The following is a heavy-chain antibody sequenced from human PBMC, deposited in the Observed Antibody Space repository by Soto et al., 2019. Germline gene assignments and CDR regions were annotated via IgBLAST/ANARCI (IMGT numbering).Heavy chain of an antibody. CDR1: GGTFSSYT. Sequence: QVQLVQSGAEVKKPGSSVKVSCKASGGTFSSYTISWVRQAPGQGLEWMGRIIPILGIANYAQKFQGRVTITVDKATSTAYMELSSLRSEDTAVYYCARHVYCNPIDSWGQGTLVTVSS. CDR3: ARHVYCNPIDS. J-gene: IGHJ4*02. CDR2: IIPILGIA. D-gene: IGHD4-4*01. V-gene: IGHV1-69*02.